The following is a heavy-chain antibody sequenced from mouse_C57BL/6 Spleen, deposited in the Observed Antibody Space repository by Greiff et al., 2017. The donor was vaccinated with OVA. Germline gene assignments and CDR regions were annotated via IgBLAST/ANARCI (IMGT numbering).Heavy chain of an antibody. CDR1: GYTFTDYG. J-gene: IGHJ1*03. CDR2: IDPETGGT. Sequence: QVQLQQSGAELVRPGASVTLSCKASGYTFTDYGMHWVKQTPVHGLEWIGAIDPETGGTAYNQKFKGKAILTADKSSSTAYMELRSLTSEDSAVYYCTRAYYYGSSNYWYFDVWGTGTTVTVSS. D-gene: IGHD1-1*01. CDR3: TRAYYYGSSNYWYFDV. V-gene: IGHV1-15*01.